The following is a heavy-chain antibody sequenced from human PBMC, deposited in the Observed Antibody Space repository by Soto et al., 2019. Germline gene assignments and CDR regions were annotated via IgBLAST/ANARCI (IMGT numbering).Heavy chain of an antibody. J-gene: IGHJ2*01. Sequence: QVQLVESGGGVVQPGRSLRLSCAASGFTFSSYAMHWVRQAPGKGLEWVAVISYDGSNKYYAGSVKGRFTISRDNSKNPLYLQMNSLRAEDTAVYYCARDPLWGTAMVLWYFDLWGRGTLVTVSS. CDR2: ISYDGSNK. CDR3: ARDPLWGTAMVLWYFDL. V-gene: IGHV3-30-3*01. D-gene: IGHD5-18*01. CDR1: GFTFSSYA.